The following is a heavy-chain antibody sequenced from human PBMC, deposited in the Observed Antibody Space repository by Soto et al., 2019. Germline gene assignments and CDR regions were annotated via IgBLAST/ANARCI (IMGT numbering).Heavy chain of an antibody. Sequence: GESLKISCKGSGYSFTSYWIGWVRQMPGKGLEWMGIIYPGDSDTRYSPSFQGQVAISADKSISTAYLQWSSLKASDTAMYYCARASVSGGSGSYAFYIWGQGTMVPVSS. CDR2: IYPGDSDT. CDR3: ARASVSGGSGSYAFYI. J-gene: IGHJ3*02. CDR1: GYSFTSYW. D-gene: IGHD3-10*01. V-gene: IGHV5-51*01.